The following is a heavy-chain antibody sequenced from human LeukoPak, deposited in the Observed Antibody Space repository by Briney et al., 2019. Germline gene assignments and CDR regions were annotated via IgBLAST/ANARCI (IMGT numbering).Heavy chain of an antibody. V-gene: IGHV3-30*03. J-gene: IGHJ4*02. CDR2: ISCDGRHK. CDR1: GFTFSNYG. Sequence: GGSLRLSCVASGFTFSNYGMHWVRQAPGKGLEWVAVISCDGRHKYYADSVKGRFTISRDNSKNTLYLQMNSLRAEDTAMYYCARVPSIAAVGIRLDYWGQGTLVTVSP. CDR3: ARVPSIAAVGIRLDY. D-gene: IGHD6-13*01.